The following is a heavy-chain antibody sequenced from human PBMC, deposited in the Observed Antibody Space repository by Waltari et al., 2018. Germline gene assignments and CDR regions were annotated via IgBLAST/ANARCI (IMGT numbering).Heavy chain of an antibody. J-gene: IGHJ6*02. Sequence: EVQLLESGGGLVQPGGSLRLSCAASGFTFSSYAMSWVRQAPGKGLEWVSAISGSGGSTYYAESLKGRFTISRDNSKNTLYLQMNSLRAEDTAVYYCAKDRGVGDYYYYGMDVWGQGTTVTVSS. CDR3: AKDRGVGDYYYYGMDV. CDR1: GFTFSSYA. D-gene: IGHD3-10*01. CDR2: ISGSGGST. V-gene: IGHV3-23*01.